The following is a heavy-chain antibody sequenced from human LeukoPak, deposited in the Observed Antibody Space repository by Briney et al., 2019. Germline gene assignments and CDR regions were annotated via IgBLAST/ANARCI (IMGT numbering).Heavy chain of an antibody. V-gene: IGHV3-33*01. J-gene: IGHJ4*02. D-gene: IGHD6-19*01. CDR1: GFTFSSYG. Sequence: GGSLRLSCAASGFTFSSYGMHWVRQAPGKGLEWVAVIWYDGSNKYYADSVKGRFTISRDNSKNTLYLQMNSLRAEDTAVYYCARDVPSSSGWSDVDHWGQGTLVTVSS. CDR3: ARDVPSSSGWSDVDH. CDR2: IWYDGSNK.